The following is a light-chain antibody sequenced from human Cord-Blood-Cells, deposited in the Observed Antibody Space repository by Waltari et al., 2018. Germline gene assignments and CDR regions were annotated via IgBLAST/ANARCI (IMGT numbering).Light chain of an antibody. CDR3: CSYAGSSTWV. J-gene: IGLJ3*02. Sequence: QSALTQPASVSGSPGQSITISCTGTSSDVGSYNLVPWYQQPPGKAPKLMIYEGSKRPSGVSNRFAGSKSGNTASLTFSGLQAGDEADYYCCSYAGSSTWVFGGGTKLTVL. CDR2: EGS. V-gene: IGLV2-23*01. CDR1: SSDVGSYNL.